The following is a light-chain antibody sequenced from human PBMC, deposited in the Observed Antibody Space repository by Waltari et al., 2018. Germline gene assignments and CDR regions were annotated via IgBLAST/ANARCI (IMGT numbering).Light chain of an antibody. CDR2: EVT. V-gene: IGLV2-23*02. CDR1: SSDIGAYNF. J-gene: IGLJ2*01. CDR3: CSYAGPNLPVL. Sequence: QPALSQPASVSGSPGQSITISCSGTSSDIGAYNFVSWYQQHPGKAPKIVIYEVTERPSGVSNRFSGSKSGNTASLTISGLQAEDEADYYCCSYAGPNLPVLFGGGTRLNVL.